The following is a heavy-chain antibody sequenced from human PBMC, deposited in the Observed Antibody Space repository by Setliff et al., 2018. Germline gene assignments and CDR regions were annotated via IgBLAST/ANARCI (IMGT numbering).Heavy chain of an antibody. Sequence: ASVKVSCKASGYTFNNYAIDWGRQAPGQGLEWMGWINTNTGNPTYAQGFTGRFVFSLDTSVSTAYLQISGLKAEDTAVYYCASCTTANCFVVGHWFDPWGQGTLVTVSS. V-gene: IGHV7-4-1*02. CDR2: INTNTGNP. CDR3: ASCTTANCFVVGHWFDP. D-gene: IGHD2-2*01. CDR1: GYTFNNYA. J-gene: IGHJ5*02.